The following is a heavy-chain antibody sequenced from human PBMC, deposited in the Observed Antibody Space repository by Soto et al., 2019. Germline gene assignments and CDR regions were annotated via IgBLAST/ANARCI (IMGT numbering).Heavy chain of an antibody. Sequence: QVQLQESGPGLVRPSGALSVTCAVSGDSISRSHWWSWFRQSPGKGLEWIGEISHSGITNYNPSLKSRVTISGDKSKNQLSTKLTSVTAADTDVYYCARVRYDRSGFDHWGQGTLVSVSS. CDR3: ARVRYDRSGFDH. CDR1: GDSISRSHW. J-gene: IGHJ4*02. V-gene: IGHV4-4*02. CDR2: ISHSGIT. D-gene: IGHD3-22*01.